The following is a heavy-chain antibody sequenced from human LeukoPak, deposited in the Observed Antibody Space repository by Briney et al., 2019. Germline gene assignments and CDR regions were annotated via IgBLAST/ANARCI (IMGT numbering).Heavy chain of an antibody. Sequence: ASVTVSCKASGYTFTNYDINWVRQATGQGLEWMGWMNTNSGNTGYAQKFQGRVTITRNTSISTAYMEPSSLRSDDTAVYYCARAPSWGGLSSGSYYFDYWGQGTLVTVSS. V-gene: IGHV1-8*03. J-gene: IGHJ4*02. CDR2: MNTNSGNT. CDR3: ARAPSWGGLSSGSYYFDY. D-gene: IGHD6-19*01. CDR1: GYTFTNYD.